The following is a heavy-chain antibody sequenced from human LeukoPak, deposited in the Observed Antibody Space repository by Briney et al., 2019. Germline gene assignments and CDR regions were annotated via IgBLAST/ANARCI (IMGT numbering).Heavy chain of an antibody. J-gene: IGHJ4*02. D-gene: IGHD1-26*01. Sequence: GGSLRLSCAASGFTFSSYGMHWVRQAPGKGLEWVAVIWYDGSNKYYADSVKGRFTISRDNSKNTLYLQMNSLRAEDTAVYYCAREGSWGFSFDYWGQGTLVTVSS. CDR3: AREGSWGFSFDY. CDR2: IWYDGSNK. V-gene: IGHV3-33*01. CDR1: GFTFSSYG.